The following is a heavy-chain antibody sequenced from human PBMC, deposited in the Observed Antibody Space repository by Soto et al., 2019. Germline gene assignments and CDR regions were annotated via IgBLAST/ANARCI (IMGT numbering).Heavy chain of an antibody. CDR2: IYYSGST. CDR3: ARHQVVSLLRFLEWSLENNWFDP. D-gene: IGHD3-3*01. J-gene: IGHJ5*02. CDR1: GGSISSSSYY. V-gene: IGHV4-39*01. Sequence: SETLSLTCTVSGGSISSSSYYWGWIRQPPGKGLEWIGSIYYSGSTYYNTSLKSRVTISVDTSKNQFSLKLRSVTAADTAVYFCARHQVVSLLRFLEWSLENNWFDPWGQGTLVTVSS.